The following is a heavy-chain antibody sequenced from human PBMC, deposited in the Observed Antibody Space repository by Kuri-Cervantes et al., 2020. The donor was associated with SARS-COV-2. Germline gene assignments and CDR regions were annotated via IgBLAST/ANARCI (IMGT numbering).Heavy chain of an antibody. J-gene: IGHJ4*02. CDR2: ISYDGSNK. Sequence: LSLTCAASGFTFSTYAMHWVRQAPGKGLEWVAVISYDGSNKYYADSVKGRFSISRDNSKNTLYLQMNSLRAEDTAVYYCARGDWIAARPIGYWGQGTLVTVSS. CDR1: GFTFSTYA. V-gene: IGHV3-30*04. D-gene: IGHD6-6*01. CDR3: ARGDWIAARPIGY.